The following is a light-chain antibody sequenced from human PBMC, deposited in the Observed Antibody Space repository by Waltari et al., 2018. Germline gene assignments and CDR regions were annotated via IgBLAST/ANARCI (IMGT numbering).Light chain of an antibody. CDR1: SGSASSTSY. CDR3: SLYMGSGVWV. CDR2: TGI. J-gene: IGLJ3*02. V-gene: IGLV8-61*01. Sequence: QTVVTQEPSLSVSPGGTVTLTCALSSGSASSTSYATWYQQTPGQSPRTLGYTGIFRSSGVPDRFSGSVLGNKAALTITGAQADDDSDYYCSLYMGSGVWVFGGGTKLTVL.